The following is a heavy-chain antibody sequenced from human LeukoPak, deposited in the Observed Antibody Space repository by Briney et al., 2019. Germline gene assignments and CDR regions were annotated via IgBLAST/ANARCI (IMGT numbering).Heavy chain of an antibody. CDR1: GYTFSGYD. CDR3: ARVAVADPYYYNGLDV. V-gene: IGHV1-2*02. D-gene: IGHD6-19*01. CDR2: INPNSGGT. J-gene: IGHJ6*02. Sequence: GASVKLSCKASGYTFSGYDMHWVRQAPGQGLEWMGWINPNSGGTNYAQKFQGRVTMTRDTSISTAYMELSRLTSDDTAVYYCARVAVADPYYYNGLDVWGQGTTVTVSS.